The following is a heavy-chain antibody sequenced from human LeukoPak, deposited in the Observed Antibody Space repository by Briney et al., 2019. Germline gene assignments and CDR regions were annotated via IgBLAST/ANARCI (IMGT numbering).Heavy chain of an antibody. Sequence: SETLSLTCAVYGGSFSGYYWSWIRQPPGKGLEWIEEINHSGSTNYNPSLKSRVTISVDTSKNQFSLKLSSVTAADTAVYYCARDKYLGYCSGGSCYFLKYYFDYWGQGTLVTVSS. J-gene: IGHJ4*02. V-gene: IGHV4-34*01. CDR2: INHSGST. CDR1: GGSFSGYY. CDR3: ARDKYLGYCSGGSCYFLKYYFDY. D-gene: IGHD2-15*01.